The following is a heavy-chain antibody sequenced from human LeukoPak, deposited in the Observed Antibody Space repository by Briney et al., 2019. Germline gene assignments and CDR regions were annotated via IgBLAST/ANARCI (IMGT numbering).Heavy chain of an antibody. CDR1: GGTFTSYA. Sequence: SVKVSCKASGGTFTSYAISWVRQAPGQGLEWMGGIIPIFGTANYAQKFQGRVTITTDESTSTAYMELSSLRPEDTAVYYCARDRGCSSTSCYGEYDYWGQGTLVTVSS. D-gene: IGHD2-2*01. CDR3: ARDRGCSSTSCYGEYDY. V-gene: IGHV1-69*05. J-gene: IGHJ4*02. CDR2: IIPIFGTA.